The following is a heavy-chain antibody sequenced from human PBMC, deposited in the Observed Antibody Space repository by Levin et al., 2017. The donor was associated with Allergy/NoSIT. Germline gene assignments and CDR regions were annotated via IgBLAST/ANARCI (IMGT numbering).Heavy chain of an antibody. D-gene: IGHD4-17*01. J-gene: IGHJ4*02. Sequence: ETLSLTCAASGFTFSSYAMSWVRQAPGKGLEWVSAISGSGGSTYYADSVKGRFTISRDNSKNTLYLQMNSLRAEDTAVYYCAKEGMTTVTTPFDYWGQGTLVTVSS. CDR2: ISGSGGST. V-gene: IGHV3-23*01. CDR1: GFTFSSYA. CDR3: AKEGMTTVTTPFDY.